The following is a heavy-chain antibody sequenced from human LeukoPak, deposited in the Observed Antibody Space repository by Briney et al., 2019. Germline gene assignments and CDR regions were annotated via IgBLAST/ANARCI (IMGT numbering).Heavy chain of an antibody. J-gene: IGHJ3*02. CDR3: ARTYCGGDCSNDAFHI. Sequence: ASVKVSCTASGYTFTSYDINGVRQATGQGLEWMGWMNPNSGNTGYAQKFQGRVTMTRNTSLSTAYMELRSLRSEDTAVYYCARTYCGGDCSNDAFHIWGQGTMVTVSS. D-gene: IGHD2-21*02. CDR1: GYTFTSYD. CDR2: MNPNSGNT. V-gene: IGHV1-8*01.